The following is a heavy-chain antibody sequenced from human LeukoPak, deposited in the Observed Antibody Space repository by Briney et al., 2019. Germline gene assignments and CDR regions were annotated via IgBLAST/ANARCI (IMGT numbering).Heavy chain of an antibody. V-gene: IGHV4-38-2*02. D-gene: IGHD3-10*01. Sequence: PSETLSLTCTVSGYSISSGYYWGWIRQPPGKGLEWIGSIYHSGSTYYNPSLKSRVTISVDTSKNQFSLKLSSVTAADTAVYYCARDTPMVQGVFDYWGQGTLVTVSS. CDR3: ARDTPMVQGVFDY. J-gene: IGHJ4*02. CDR2: IYHSGST. CDR1: GYSISSGYY.